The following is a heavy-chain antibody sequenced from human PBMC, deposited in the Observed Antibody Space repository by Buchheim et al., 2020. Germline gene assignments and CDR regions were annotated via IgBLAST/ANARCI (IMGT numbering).Heavy chain of an antibody. CDR3: ARDGGGPCSGGSCYSSYYYGMDV. Sequence: EVQLVESGGGLVQPGGSLRLSCAASGFTFSSYSMNWVRQAPGKGLEWVSYISSSSSTIYYADSVKGRFTISRDNAKNSLYLQMNSLRDEDTAVYYCARDGGGPCSGGSCYSSYYYGMDVWGQGTT. V-gene: IGHV3-48*02. D-gene: IGHD2-15*01. J-gene: IGHJ6*02. CDR1: GFTFSSYS. CDR2: ISSSSSTI.